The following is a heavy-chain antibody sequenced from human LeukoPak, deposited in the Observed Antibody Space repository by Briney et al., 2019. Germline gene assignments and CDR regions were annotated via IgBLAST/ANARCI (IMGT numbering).Heavy chain of an antibody. CDR1: GFTFSSYD. J-gene: IGHJ4*02. CDR2: ISYDGGIK. Sequence: GTSLRLSCAASGFTFSSYDMHWVRQAPGKGLEWVAVISYDGGIKNYADSVKGRFTISRDNSKNTLYVQMNSLRPEDTAVYHCAKLSSSWYYLDYWGQGTLVTVSS. D-gene: IGHD6-13*01. CDR3: AKLSSSWYYLDY. V-gene: IGHV3-30*18.